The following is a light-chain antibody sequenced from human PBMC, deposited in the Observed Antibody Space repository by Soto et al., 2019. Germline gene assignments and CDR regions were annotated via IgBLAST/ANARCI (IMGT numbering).Light chain of an antibody. J-gene: IGKJ4*01. CDR1: PSISSY. V-gene: IGKV1-39*01. Sequence: DIQMTSSPSSLPAPVGHRVTITCRASPSISSYLNWYQPDPGKAPKILLYAASSLQRGVPSRFSFSGSGTDFALTISVLQLEDVASYYCQRNYSTPRDLTFGGGTKVDIK. CDR3: QRNYSTPRDLT. CDR2: AAS.